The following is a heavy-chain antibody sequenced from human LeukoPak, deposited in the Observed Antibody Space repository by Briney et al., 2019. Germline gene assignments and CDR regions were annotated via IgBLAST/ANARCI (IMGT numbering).Heavy chain of an antibody. V-gene: IGHV3-23*01. Sequence: GGSLRLSCAASGFTFSSYAMSWVRQAPGKGLECVSAISGSGGSTYYTDSVKGRFTISRDNSKSTLYLQMNSLRTEDTAVYYCAKDRLGSGKTQFDYWGQGTLVTVSS. CDR2: ISGSGGST. CDR3: AKDRLGSGKTQFDY. D-gene: IGHD3-10*01. J-gene: IGHJ4*02. CDR1: GFTFSSYA.